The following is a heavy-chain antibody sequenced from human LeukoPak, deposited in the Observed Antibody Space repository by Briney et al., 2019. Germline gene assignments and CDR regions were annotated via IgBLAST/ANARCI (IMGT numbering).Heavy chain of an antibody. V-gene: IGHV3-48*03. CDR2: ISSSGSTI. CDR3: ASYDSSGYYYSYFDY. Sequence: TGGSLSLSCAASGFTFSSYEMNWVRQAPGKGLEWVSYISSSGSTIYYADSVKGRFTISRDNAKNSLYLQMNSLRAEDTAVYYCASYDSSGYYYSYFDYWGQGTLVTVSS. J-gene: IGHJ4*02. D-gene: IGHD3-22*01. CDR1: GFTFSSYE.